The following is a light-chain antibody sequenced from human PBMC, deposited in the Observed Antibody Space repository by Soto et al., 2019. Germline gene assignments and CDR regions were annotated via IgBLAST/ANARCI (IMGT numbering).Light chain of an antibody. V-gene: IGLV1-44*01. CDR3: AAWDDSLNCPV. CDR1: SSNIGSNP. CDR2: SHN. Sequence: QAVLTQPPSVSGTLGQRVTISCSGSSSNIGSNPVNWYQQFPGTAPKLLIYSHNQRPSGVPDRFSGSKSGTSASLAISGLQSEDEADYYCAAWDDSLNCPVFGGGTKLTVL. J-gene: IGLJ7*01.